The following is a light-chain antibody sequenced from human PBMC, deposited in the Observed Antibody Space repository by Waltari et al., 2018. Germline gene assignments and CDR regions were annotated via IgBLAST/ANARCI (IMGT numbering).Light chain of an antibody. CDR1: SSDVGGYKY. CDR2: AVS. V-gene: IGLV2-14*03. J-gene: IGLJ2*01. Sequence: SALTQPASVSGSPGQSITISCTGTSSDVGGYKYVSWYQQHPVKAPKLMIYAVSNRPSGVSNRFSGSKSGNTASLTISGLQAEDDADYYCSSYTSSSTVVFGGGTKLTVL. CDR3: SSYTSSSTVV.